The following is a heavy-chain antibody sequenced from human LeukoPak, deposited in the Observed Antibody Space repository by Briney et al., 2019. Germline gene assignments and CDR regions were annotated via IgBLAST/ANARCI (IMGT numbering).Heavy chain of an antibody. J-gene: IGHJ6*04. D-gene: IGHD2-2*01. Sequence: PGGSLRLSCAASGFTFSGSAMHWVRQASGKGLEWVGRIRSKANSYATAYAASVKGRLTISRDDSKNTAYLQMNSLKTEDTAVYYCTRQSPSNYCSSTSCPYYYYYGMDVWGKGTTVTVSS. CDR2: IRSKANSYAT. CDR3: TRQSPSNYCSSTSCPYYYYYGMDV. CDR1: GFTFSGSA. V-gene: IGHV3-73*01.